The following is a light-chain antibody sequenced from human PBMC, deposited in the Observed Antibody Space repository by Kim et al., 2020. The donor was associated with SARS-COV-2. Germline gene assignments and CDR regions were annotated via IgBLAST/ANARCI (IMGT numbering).Light chain of an antibody. J-gene: IGKJ4*01. CDR1: QDLSNY. CDR2: DAS. V-gene: IGKV1-33*01. CDR3: QHYDNLPLT. Sequence: DIQMTQSPSSLSASVGDRVTITCQASQDLSNYLNWYQQKPGKAPKLLIYDASSLETGVPSRFSGSGSGTDFTFTINSLQPEDIATYYCQHYDNLPLTFGGGTKVDIK.